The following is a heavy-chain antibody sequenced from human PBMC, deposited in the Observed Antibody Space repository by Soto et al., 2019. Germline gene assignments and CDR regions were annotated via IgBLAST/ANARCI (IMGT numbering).Heavy chain of an antibody. V-gene: IGHV1-2*02. D-gene: IGHD1-26*01. Sequence: ASVKVSCKASGYTFTDYYIHWVRQAPGQGLEWMGSISPRTGSANFAQRLQARVSMTRHTCITAAYMELRRLQSDDTAVYSCARGPYYCPAYGMDVCGQRPTVAVSS. CDR3: ARGPYYCPAYGMDV. CDR1: GYTFTDYY. J-gene: IGHJ6*02. CDR2: ISPRTGSA.